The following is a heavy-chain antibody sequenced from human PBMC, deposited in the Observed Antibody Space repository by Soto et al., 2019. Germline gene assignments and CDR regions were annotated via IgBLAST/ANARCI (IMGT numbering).Heavy chain of an antibody. D-gene: IGHD6-13*01. CDR1: GFTFSSYS. Sequence: GGSLRLSCAASGFTFSSYSMNWVRQAPGKGLEWVSSISSSSSYIYYADSVKGRFTISRDNAKNSLYLQMNSLRAEDTAVYYCARGGQQLDENYYYYMDVWGKGTTVTVSS. J-gene: IGHJ6*03. V-gene: IGHV3-21*01. CDR2: ISSSSSYI. CDR3: ARGGQQLDENYYYYMDV.